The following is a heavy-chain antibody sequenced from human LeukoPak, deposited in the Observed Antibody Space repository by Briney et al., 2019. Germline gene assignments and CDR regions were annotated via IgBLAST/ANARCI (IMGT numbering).Heavy chain of an antibody. CDR3: ARHYGP. J-gene: IGHJ5*02. CDR1: GASINNGGYY. V-gene: IGHV4-39*01. D-gene: IGHD3-10*01. CDR2: NYNTGRT. Sequence: SETLSLTCTVSGASINNGGYYWGWIRQHPGKGLEWIGYNYNTGRTYHNPSLKSRVTISVDTSKNQFSLKLNSVTAADTAVYYCARHYGPWGQGTLVTVSS.